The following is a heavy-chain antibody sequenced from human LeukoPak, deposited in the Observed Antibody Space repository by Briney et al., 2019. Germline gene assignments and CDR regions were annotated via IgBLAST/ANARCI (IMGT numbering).Heavy chain of an antibody. Sequence: GGSLRDSCAASGFTFSSYAMSWVRQAPGKGLEWVSGISGSGDNTYYADSVKGRFTISRDNSKNTLYVQVNSLGTEDTAAYYCAKGSYYDSSGSFYFDYWGQGTLVTVSS. CDR1: GFTFSSYA. J-gene: IGHJ4*02. CDR2: ISGSGDNT. D-gene: IGHD3-22*01. V-gene: IGHV3-23*01. CDR3: AKGSYYDSSGSFYFDY.